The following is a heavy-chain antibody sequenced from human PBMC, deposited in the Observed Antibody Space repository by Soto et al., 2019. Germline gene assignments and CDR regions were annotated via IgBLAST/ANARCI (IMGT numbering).Heavy chain of an antibody. V-gene: IGHV2-5*02. CDR2: IYWDDDK. Sequence: QITLKESGPTLVKPTQTLTLTCTFSGFSLSTSGVGVGWIRQPPGKALEWLALIYWDDDKRYSPSLKSRLTITKDTSKNQVVLTMTNMDPVDTATYYCAHRRGRGDSSGCAVYAGSVDAFDIGGQGTMVTVSS. CDR3: AHRRGRGDSSGCAVYAGSVDAFDI. D-gene: IGHD3-22*01. CDR1: GFSLSTSGVG. J-gene: IGHJ3*02.